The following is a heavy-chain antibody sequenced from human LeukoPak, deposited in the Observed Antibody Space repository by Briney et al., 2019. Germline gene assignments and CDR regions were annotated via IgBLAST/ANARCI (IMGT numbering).Heavy chain of an antibody. Sequence: ASVKVSCKASGYTFTSYGISWVRQAPGQGLEWMGWISAYNGNTNYAQKLQGRVTMTTDTSTSTAYMELASLRSDDLAVYYCARRVRASTGTGYYYYYMDVWGKGTTVIVSS. D-gene: IGHD2-2*03. CDR2: ISAYNGNT. CDR1: GYTFTSYG. CDR3: ARRVRASTGTGYYYYYMDV. V-gene: IGHV1-18*03. J-gene: IGHJ6*03.